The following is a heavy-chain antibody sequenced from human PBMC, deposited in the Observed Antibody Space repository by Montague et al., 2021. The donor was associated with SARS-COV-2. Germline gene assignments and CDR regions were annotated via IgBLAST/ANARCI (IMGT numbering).Heavy chain of an antibody. CDR2: INHSGST. CDR3: ARVRAVPAAKRMFSLGSGYYGMDV. CDR1: GGSFSGYY. Sequence: SETLSLTCAVYGGSFSGYYWSWIRQPPGKGLEWIGEINHSGSTNYNPSLKSRVTISVDTSKNQFSLKLSSVTAADTAVYYCARVRAVPAAKRMFSLGSGYYGMDVWGQGTTVTVSS. D-gene: IGHD2-2*01. V-gene: IGHV4-34*01. J-gene: IGHJ6*02.